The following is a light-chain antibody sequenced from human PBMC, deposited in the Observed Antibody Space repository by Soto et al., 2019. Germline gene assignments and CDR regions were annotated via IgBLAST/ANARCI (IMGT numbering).Light chain of an antibody. V-gene: IGKV3-11*01. Sequence: EIVLTQSPATLSLSPGERATLSCRASQSVSSYLAWYQQKPGQAPRLVIYEASNTATGITARFSGGGSGTDFTLTISSLEPEAFAVYYCQQRFNCPRFTFGQGTKLEIK. CDR3: QQRFNCPRFT. J-gene: IGKJ2*01. CDR2: EAS. CDR1: QSVSSY.